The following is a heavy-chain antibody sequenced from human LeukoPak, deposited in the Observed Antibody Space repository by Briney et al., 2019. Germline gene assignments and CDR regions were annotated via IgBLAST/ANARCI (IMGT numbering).Heavy chain of an antibody. CDR2: ISNTGERT. CDR3: AKADGALPDY. D-gene: IGHD4-17*01. J-gene: IGHJ4*02. CDR1: GFTFSNYA. V-gene: IGHV3-23*01. Sequence: GGSLRLSCAASGFTFSNYAMTWVRQAPGKGLEWVSSISNTGERTYYADSVKGRFTISRDNSKNTLYLQMNSLRAEDTAVYYCAKADGALPDYWGQGTLVTVSS.